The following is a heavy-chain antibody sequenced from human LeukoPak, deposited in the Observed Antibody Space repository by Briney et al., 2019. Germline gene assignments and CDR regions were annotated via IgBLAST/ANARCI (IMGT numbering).Heavy chain of an antibody. Sequence: GESLKISCKGSGYMFTSYWISWVRQMPGKGLEWMGRIDPSDSYTNYSPSFQGHDTISVDKSISTAYLQWSSLKASDTAMYYCARYASYGTNWFDPWGQGTLVTVSS. CDR3: ARYASYGTNWFDP. J-gene: IGHJ5*02. V-gene: IGHV5-10-1*01. CDR2: IDPSDSYT. D-gene: IGHD3-16*01. CDR1: GYMFTSYW.